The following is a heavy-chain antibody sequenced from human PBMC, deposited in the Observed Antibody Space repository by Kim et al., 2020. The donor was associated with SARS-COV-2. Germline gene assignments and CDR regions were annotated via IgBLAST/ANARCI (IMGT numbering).Heavy chain of an antibody. CDR1: GITFNTYR. V-gene: IGHV3-48*02. J-gene: IGHJ4*02. CDR2: ISSSSTTE. Sequence: GGSLRLSCAASGITFNTYRMNWVRQAPGKGLEWVASISSSSTTENYADSVRGRFTISRDNGKNSLYLHMNSLRDEDTAVYYCARSYFESSGYLAYWGQGTLVTVSS. CDR3: ARSYFESSGYLAY. D-gene: IGHD3-22*01.